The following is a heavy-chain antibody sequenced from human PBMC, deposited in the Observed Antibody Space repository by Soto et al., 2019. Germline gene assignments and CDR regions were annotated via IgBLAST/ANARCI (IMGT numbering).Heavy chain of an antibody. V-gene: IGHV3-11*01. CDR2: ISTSGSST. CDR1: GFSFSDYY. CDR3: ANLAKNYYHYMDV. D-gene: IGHD1-26*01. J-gene: IGHJ6*03. Sequence: QVKLVESGGGLVKPGGSLRLSCAASGFSFSDYYMSWIRQAPGKGLEWVSLISTSGSSTDYADSVKGRFTISRDNAKNSLSLQMNSLRAEDTAVHYCANLAKNYYHYMDVWGKGTTVTVSS.